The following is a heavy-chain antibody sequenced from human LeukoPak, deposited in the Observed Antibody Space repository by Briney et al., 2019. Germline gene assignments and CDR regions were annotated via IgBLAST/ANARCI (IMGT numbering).Heavy chain of an antibody. CDR2: IYHTGNT. J-gene: IGHJ4*02. Sequence: PSETLSLTCSVSNDSIRNYYWSWIRQPPGKALEWIGYIYHTGNTNYNPSLKSRLTMSIGTSKNQFSLNLNSVTAADTAVYYCARGNYGSGSYYVVDFDYWGQGTLVTVSS. V-gene: IGHV4-59*01. CDR1: NDSIRNYY. CDR3: ARGNYGSGSYYVVDFDY. D-gene: IGHD3-10*01.